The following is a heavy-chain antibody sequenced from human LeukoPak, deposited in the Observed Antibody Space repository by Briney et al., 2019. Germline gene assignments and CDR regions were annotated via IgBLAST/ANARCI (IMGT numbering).Heavy chain of an antibody. CDR3: ARDGYNVAFDI. J-gene: IGHJ3*02. D-gene: IGHD1-14*01. CDR2: ISYDGSNT. CDR1: GFTFSSYG. V-gene: IGHV3-30*03. Sequence: GGSLRLSCAASGFTFSSYGMHWVRQAPGKGLEWVAVISYDGSNTYYADSVQGRFTISRDNSKNTLYLQMNSLRAEDTAVYYCARDGYNVAFDIWGQGTMVTVSS.